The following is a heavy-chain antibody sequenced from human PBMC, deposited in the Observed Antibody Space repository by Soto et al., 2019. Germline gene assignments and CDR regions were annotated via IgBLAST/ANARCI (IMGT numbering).Heavy chain of an antibody. V-gene: IGHV3-33*01. CDR1: GFTFSSYG. Sequence: QVQLVESGGGVVQPGRSLRLSCAASGFTFSSYGKHWVRQAPGKGLEWVAVIWYDGSNKYYADSVKGRFTISRDNSKNTLYLQMNSLRAEDTAVYYCPRVRGWLSAFDIWGPGTMVTVSS. CDR3: PRVRGWLSAFDI. D-gene: IGHD3-9*01. J-gene: IGHJ3*02. CDR2: IWYDGSNK.